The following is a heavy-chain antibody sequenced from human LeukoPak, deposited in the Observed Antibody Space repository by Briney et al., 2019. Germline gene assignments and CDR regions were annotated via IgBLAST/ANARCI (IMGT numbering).Heavy chain of an antibody. Sequence: PGGPLRLSCAASGFTFSNYAMSWVRQAPGKGLEWVSAISAGGDSTYYTDSVKGRFTISRDNSKNTLYLQMNSLRAEDTAVYYCAKDLTAGGSGRIQHWGQGTLVTVSS. CDR2: ISAGGDST. D-gene: IGHD3-16*01. V-gene: IGHV3-23*01. J-gene: IGHJ1*01. CDR3: AKDLTAGGSGRIQH. CDR1: GFTFSNYA.